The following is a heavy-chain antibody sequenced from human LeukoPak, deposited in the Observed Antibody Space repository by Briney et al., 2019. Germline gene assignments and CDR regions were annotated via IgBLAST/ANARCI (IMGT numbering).Heavy chain of an antibody. J-gene: IGHJ5*02. CDR3: ARAPRITMVRGVIYWFDP. V-gene: IGHV1-8*03. Sequence: ASVRVSCKASGYTFTSYDINWVRQATGQGLEWMGWMNPNSGNTGYAQKFQGRVTITRNTSISTAYMELSSLRSEDTAVYYCARAPRITMVRGVIYWFDPWGQGTLVTVSS. CDR2: MNPNSGNT. CDR1: GYTFTSYD. D-gene: IGHD3-10*01.